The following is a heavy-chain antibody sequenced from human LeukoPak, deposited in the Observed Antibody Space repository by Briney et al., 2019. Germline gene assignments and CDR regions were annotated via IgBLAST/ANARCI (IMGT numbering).Heavy chain of an antibody. V-gene: IGHV3-7*01. CDR2: IKQDGSEK. CDR1: GFTFSTYW. D-gene: IGHD2-15*01. J-gene: IGHJ6*03. Sequence: PGWSLRLSCAAAGFTFSTYWMTWVRQAPGRGLEGVATIKQDGSEKYYVDSVKGRFTIFRDNAKNSLYLQMNSLKAEDTPVYYCKRMYCSCGNCHNMDVGGKATTVTVSS. CDR3: KRMYCSCGNCHNMDV.